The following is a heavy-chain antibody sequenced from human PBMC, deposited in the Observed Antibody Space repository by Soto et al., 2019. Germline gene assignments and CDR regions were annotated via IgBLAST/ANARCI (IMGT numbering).Heavy chain of an antibody. Sequence: EVQLVESGGGLVQPGGSLRLSCEASGFNFSTFWMHWVRQAPGKGLVWVSRINSDGSSTYYADSVKGRVTISRDNAKNTLYQHLSSLRPEDTAVYYCARDFEYWGQGTLVTVSS. J-gene: IGHJ4*02. V-gene: IGHV3-74*01. CDR2: INSDGSST. CDR1: GFNFSTFW. CDR3: ARDFEY.